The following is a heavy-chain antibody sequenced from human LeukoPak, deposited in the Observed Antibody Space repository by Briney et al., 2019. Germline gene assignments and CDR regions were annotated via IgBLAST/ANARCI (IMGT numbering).Heavy chain of an antibody. Sequence: GGSLRLSCAASGFTFSSYAMHWVRQAPGKGLEWVAVISYDGSNKYYADSVKGRFTISRDNSKNTLYLQMNSLRAEDTAVYYCARGPPTHYYDSSGYYWPFDYWGQGTLVTVSS. CDR3: ARGPPTHYYDSSGYYWPFDY. CDR1: GFTFSSYA. J-gene: IGHJ4*02. V-gene: IGHV3-30-3*01. CDR2: ISYDGSNK. D-gene: IGHD3-22*01.